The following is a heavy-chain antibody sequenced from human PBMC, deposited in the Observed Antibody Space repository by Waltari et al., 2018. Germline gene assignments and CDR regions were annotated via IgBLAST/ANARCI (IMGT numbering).Heavy chain of an antibody. CDR3: ASLHDSSGPYYFDY. J-gene: IGHJ4*02. CDR2: INAGNGNT. CDR1: GLPFSSYS. V-gene: IGHV1-3*01. Sequence: VQLVESGGGLVQPGGSLRLSCAASGLPFSSYSMNWVRQAPGQRLEWMGWINAGNGNTKYSQKFQGRVTITRDTSASTAYMELSSLRSEDTAVYYCASLHDSSGPYYFDYWGQGTLVTVSS. D-gene: IGHD3-22*01.